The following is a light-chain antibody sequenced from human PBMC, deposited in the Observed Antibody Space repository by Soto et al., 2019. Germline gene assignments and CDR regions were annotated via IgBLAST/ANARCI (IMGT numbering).Light chain of an antibody. J-gene: IGKJ4*01. CDR1: QYINNY. V-gene: IGKV1-39*01. CDR3: QQSFSIPLT. CDR2: ATS. Sequence: DIQMTQSPSSLSASVGDRVIITCRASQYINNYLNWYQQKPGKAPKLLIYATSSLQSGAPSGFSGSGSGTDFTLTITSLQPEDFATYYCQQSFSIPLTFGGGTKVEIK.